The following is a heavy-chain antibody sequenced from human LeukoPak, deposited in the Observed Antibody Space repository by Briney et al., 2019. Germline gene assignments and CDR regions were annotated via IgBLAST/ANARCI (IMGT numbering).Heavy chain of an antibody. J-gene: IGHJ4*02. CDR3: GRAFPPLRTSSAGDL. V-gene: IGHV3-69-1*02. CDR2: ISGLSTHI. D-gene: IGHD3-16*01. CDR1: GVTFSDYD. Sequence: GGSLRLSCSASGVTFSDYDMNWFRQAPGKGLEWVSSISGLSTHIYYGDSVKGRFSISRDNAKNSVYLQMNSLGVEDTAIYYCGRAFPPLRTSSAGDLWGQGILVTVSS.